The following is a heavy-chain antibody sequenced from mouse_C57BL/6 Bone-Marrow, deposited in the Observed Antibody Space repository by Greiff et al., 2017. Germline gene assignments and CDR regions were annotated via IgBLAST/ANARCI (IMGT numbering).Heavy chain of an antibody. D-gene: IGHD1-1*01. CDR1: GFNIKDDY. CDR3: TITTVVATDY. V-gene: IGHV14-4*01. CDR2: IDPENGDT. J-gene: IGHJ2*01. Sequence: EVQLQQSGAELVRPGASVKLSCTASGFNIKDDYMNWVKQRPEQGLEWIGWIDPENGDTEYASKFQGKATITADTSSNTAYLQLSSLTSEDTAVYYCTITTVVATDYWGQGTTLTVSS.